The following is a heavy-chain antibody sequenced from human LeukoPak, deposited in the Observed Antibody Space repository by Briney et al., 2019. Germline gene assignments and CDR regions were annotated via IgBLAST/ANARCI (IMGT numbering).Heavy chain of an antibody. J-gene: IGHJ6*03. CDR3: ARLSGSWSRVPAILYMDV. CDR1: GGSISSYNW. CDR2: IYHSGST. Sequence: SETLSLTCVVSGGSISSYNWWSWVRQPPGKGLEWIGEIYHSGSTNYNPSLKSRVTISLDKSKNQFSLKLSSVTAADTAVCYCARLSGSWSRVPAILYMDVWGKGTTVPVSS. D-gene: IGHD2-2*01. V-gene: IGHV4-4*02.